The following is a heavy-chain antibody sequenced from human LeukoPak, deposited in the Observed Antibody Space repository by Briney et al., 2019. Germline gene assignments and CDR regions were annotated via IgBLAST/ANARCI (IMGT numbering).Heavy chain of an antibody. CDR1: GGTFSSYA. D-gene: IGHD3-22*01. CDR3: ARVRLLLRAFDI. V-gene: IGHV1-69*05. Sequence: SVKVSCKASGGTFSSYAISWVRQARGQGLEWMGGIIPIFGTANYAQKFQGRVTITTDESTSTAYMELSSLRSEDTAVYYCARVRLLLRAFDIWGQGTMVTVSS. J-gene: IGHJ3*02. CDR2: IIPIFGTA.